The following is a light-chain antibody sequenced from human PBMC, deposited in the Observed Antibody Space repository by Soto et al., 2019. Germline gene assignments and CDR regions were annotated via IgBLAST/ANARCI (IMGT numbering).Light chain of an antibody. CDR1: QSINTW. J-gene: IGKJ1*01. CDR3: QQYNSYWT. V-gene: IGKV1-5*03. CDR2: KVS. Sequence: DIQMTQSPSTLSAFVGDRVTITCRASQSINTWLAWHQQKPGKVPKLLIYKVSTLGSGVPSRFTGSGSGTEFTLTISSLQPDDVATYYCQQYNSYWTFGQGTKVEIK.